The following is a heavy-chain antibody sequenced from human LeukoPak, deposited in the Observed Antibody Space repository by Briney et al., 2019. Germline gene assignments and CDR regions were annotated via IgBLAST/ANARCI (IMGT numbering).Heavy chain of an antibody. J-gene: IGHJ5*02. CDR3: AKKTHSGSSGGFDP. CDR1: GFTFSSYG. CDR2: ISVSGDST. Sequence: PGGSLRLSCAASGFTFSSYGMSWVRQAPGKGLEWVSLISVSGDSTYYADSVKGRFTISRDNSKNTLYRQMNSPRAEDTALYCWAKKTHSGSSGGFDPWGQGTLVTVSS. V-gene: IGHV3-23*01. D-gene: IGHD1-26*01.